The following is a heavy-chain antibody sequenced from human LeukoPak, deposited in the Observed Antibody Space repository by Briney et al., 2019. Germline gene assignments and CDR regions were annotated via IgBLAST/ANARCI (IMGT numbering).Heavy chain of an antibody. CDR2: IYSSGST. CDR1: GGSMSSYY. J-gene: IGHJ3*02. Sequence: PSETLSLTCAVSGGSMSSYYWSWIRQAPGKGLEWIGYIYSSGSTNYNPSLKSRVAMSEDTSKNQFSLRLTSVTAADTAVYYCAKHPRASDPFDIWGQGAIVTVSS. CDR3: AKHPRASDPFDI. V-gene: IGHV4-4*09.